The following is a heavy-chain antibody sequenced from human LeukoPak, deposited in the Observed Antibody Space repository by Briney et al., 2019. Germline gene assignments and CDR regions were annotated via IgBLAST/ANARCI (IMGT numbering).Heavy chain of an antibody. CDR2: IYYSGST. Sequence: SETLSLTCTVSGGFISSSSYYWGWIRQPPGKGLEWIGSIYYSGSTYYNPSLKSRVTISVDTSKNQFSLKLSSVTATDTAVYYCARQEGFGHYFDYWGQGTLVTVSS. D-gene: IGHD3-10*01. CDR3: ARQEGFGHYFDY. J-gene: IGHJ4*02. CDR1: GGFISSSSYY. V-gene: IGHV4-39*01.